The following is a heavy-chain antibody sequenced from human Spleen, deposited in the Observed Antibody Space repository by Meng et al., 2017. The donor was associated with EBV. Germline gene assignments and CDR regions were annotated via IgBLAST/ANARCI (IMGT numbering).Heavy chain of an antibody. D-gene: IGHD1-26*01. CDR2: IYYSGST. Sequence: QLQRQESGPGLVKPSETLSLTCTVSGGSISSSSYYWGWIRQPPGKGLEWIGSIYYSGSTYYNPSLKSRVTISVDTSKNQFSLKLSSVTAADTAVYYCARLGAMGYFDYWGQGTLVTVSS. CDR1: GGSISSSSYY. J-gene: IGHJ4*02. CDR3: ARLGAMGYFDY. V-gene: IGHV4-39*07.